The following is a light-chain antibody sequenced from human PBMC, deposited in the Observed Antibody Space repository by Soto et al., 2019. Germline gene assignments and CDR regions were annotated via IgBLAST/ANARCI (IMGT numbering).Light chain of an antibody. CDR2: GAS. J-gene: IGKJ2*01. Sequence: EIVLTQSPGTLSLSPGERATLSCRASQSVSRELAWYQQKPGQAPRLLIYGASSRATGIPARFSGSGSGTDFAFNISRLGHEDFVVYYCHHYGSPPVTFGQGTNLEI. CDR1: QSVSRE. V-gene: IGKV3-20*01. CDR3: HHYGSPPVT.